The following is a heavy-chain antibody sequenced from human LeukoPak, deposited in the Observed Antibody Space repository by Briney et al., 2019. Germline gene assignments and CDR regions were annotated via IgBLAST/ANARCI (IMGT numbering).Heavy chain of an antibody. CDR1: GFPFSSYW. J-gene: IGHJ4*02. CDR3: ARDPPGIAASGTYY. D-gene: IGHD6-13*01. Sequence: HPGGSLRLSCVASGFPFSSYWMNWVRQAPGKGLEWVSLIYSRGGTSYADSVKGRFTISRDSSKNTLFLQMNSLRVEDTAVYYCARDPPGIAASGTYYWGQGTLVTVSS. V-gene: IGHV3-53*01. CDR2: IYSRGGT.